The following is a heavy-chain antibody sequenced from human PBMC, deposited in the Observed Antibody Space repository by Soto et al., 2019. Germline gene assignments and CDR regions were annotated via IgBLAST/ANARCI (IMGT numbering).Heavy chain of an antibody. D-gene: IGHD1-26*01. J-gene: IGHJ4*02. V-gene: IGHV3-30-3*01. CDR2: ISYDGSNK. CDR3: ARDGGSYQAYYFDY. Sequence: GGSLRLSCAASGFTFSSYAMHWVRQAPGKGLEWVAVISYDGSNKYYADSVKGRFTISRDNSKNTLYLQMNSLRAEDTAVYYCARDGGSYQAYYFDYWGQGTRVTVSS. CDR1: GFTFSSYA.